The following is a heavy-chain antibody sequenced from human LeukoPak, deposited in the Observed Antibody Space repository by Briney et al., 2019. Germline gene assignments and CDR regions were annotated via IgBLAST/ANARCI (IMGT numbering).Heavy chain of an antibody. Sequence: ETLSLTCRVSGGSIASGNYYWGWVRQSPGKGLDWIGSVHSNGKTYYNLSLNNRVTISADTSMKQFSLRLSPVTAADTAVYFCVRDTGNFEIDYWGQGTLVTVSS. J-gene: IGHJ4*02. CDR2: VHSNGKT. CDR3: VRDTGNFEIDY. V-gene: IGHV4-39*02. D-gene: IGHD1-7*01. CDR1: GGSIASGNYY.